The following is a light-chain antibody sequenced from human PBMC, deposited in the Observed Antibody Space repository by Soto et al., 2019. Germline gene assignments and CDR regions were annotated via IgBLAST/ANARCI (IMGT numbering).Light chain of an antibody. J-gene: IGLJ2*01. Sequence: QSVLTQPPSASGTPGQRVTISCSGSSSNIGSNTVNWYQQLPGTAPKLLIYSNNQRPSGFPDRFSGSKSDTSASLAISGLKCEEEAVYYWAAWDYSLNGLLVFGGGTKLTVL. CDR2: SNN. CDR1: SSNIGSNT. V-gene: IGLV1-44*01. CDR3: AAWDYSLNGLLV.